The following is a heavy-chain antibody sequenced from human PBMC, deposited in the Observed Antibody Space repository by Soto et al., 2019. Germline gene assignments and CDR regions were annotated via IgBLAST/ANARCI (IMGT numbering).Heavy chain of an antibody. CDR2: ISGSGST. V-gene: IGHV3-23*01. Sequence: EVQLLESGGGLVQPGGSLRLSCAASGFTVSSYAMSWVRQAPGKGLEWVSVISGSGSTYSADSVKGRFTISRDSSKNTVYLQMNSLRAEDTAVYYCAKALRFTFTTVSYMDVWGRGTTVTFSS. D-gene: IGHD4-4*01. J-gene: IGHJ6*03. CDR3: AKALRFTFTTVSYMDV. CDR1: GFTVSSYA.